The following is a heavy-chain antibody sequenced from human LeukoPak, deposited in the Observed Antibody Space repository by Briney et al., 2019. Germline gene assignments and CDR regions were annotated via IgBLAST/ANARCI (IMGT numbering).Heavy chain of an antibody. D-gene: IGHD6-6*01. Sequence: PGGSLRLSCAASGFTFSGSAMHWVRQASGKGLEWVGRIRSKANSYATAYAASVKGRFTISRDDSKNTAYLQMNSLKTEDTAVYYCAGIAARKDYFYMDVWGKGTTVTVSS. J-gene: IGHJ6*03. V-gene: IGHV3-73*01. CDR3: AGIAARKDYFYMDV. CDR2: IRSKANSYAT. CDR1: GFTFSGSA.